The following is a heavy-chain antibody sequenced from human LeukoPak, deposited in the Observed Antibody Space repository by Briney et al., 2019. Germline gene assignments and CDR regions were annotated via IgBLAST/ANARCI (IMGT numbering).Heavy chain of an antibody. D-gene: IGHD1-26*01. J-gene: IGHJ4*02. CDR2: IYYSGST. CDR1: GGSISSYY. V-gene: IGHV4-59*01. CDR3: ARTQYSGSFFDY. Sequence: PSETLSLTCTVSGGSISSYYWSWLRQPPGKGLEWIGYIYYSGSTNYNPSLKSRVTISVDTSKNQFSLKLSSVTAADTAVYYCARTQYSGSFFDYWGQGTLVTVSS.